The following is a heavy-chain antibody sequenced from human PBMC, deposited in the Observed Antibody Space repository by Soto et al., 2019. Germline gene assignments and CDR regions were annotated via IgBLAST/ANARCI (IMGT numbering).Heavy chain of an antibody. J-gene: IGHJ6*03. Sequence: EVQLVESGGGLVQPGGSLRLSCAASGFTLGGYWMNWVRQAPGKGLVWVSRISSAGSSTTYADSVKGRFIFSRDNAKNTLYLQMKGLRAEDTAVYYCARENSAYGAPATSYYYNYMDVWGKGTTVTVSS. V-gene: IGHV3-74*01. CDR3: ARENSAYGAPATSYYYNYMDV. D-gene: IGHD4-17*01. CDR1: GFTLGGYW. CDR2: ISSAGSST.